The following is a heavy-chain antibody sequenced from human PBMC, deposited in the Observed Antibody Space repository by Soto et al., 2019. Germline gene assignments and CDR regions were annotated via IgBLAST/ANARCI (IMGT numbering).Heavy chain of an antibody. D-gene: IGHD3-10*01. J-gene: IGHJ4*02. CDR2: IIPIFGTA. V-gene: IGHV1-69*13. CDR1: GGTFSSYA. Sequence: GASVKVSCKASGGTFSSYAISWVRQAPGQGLEWMGGIIPIFGTANYAQKFQGRVTITADESTSTAYMELSSLRSEDTAVYYCARDYGSGSYSPGLDYWGQGTLVTVSS. CDR3: ARDYGSGSYSPGLDY.